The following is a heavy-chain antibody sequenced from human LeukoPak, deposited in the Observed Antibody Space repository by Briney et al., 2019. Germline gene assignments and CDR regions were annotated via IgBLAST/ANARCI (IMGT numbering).Heavy chain of an antibody. Sequence: GGSLRLSCAASGFTFSSYAMSWVRQAPGKGLEWASAISGSGGSTYYADSAKGRFTISRDNSKNTLYLQMNSLRAEDTAVYYCAKEEDYDILTGSPYYWGQGTLVTVSS. CDR3: AKEEDYDILTGSPYY. D-gene: IGHD3-9*01. J-gene: IGHJ4*02. V-gene: IGHV3-23*01. CDR1: GFTFSSYA. CDR2: ISGSGGST.